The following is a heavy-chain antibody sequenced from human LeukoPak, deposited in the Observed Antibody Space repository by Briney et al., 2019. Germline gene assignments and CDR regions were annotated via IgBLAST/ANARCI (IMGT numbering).Heavy chain of an antibody. Sequence: GGSLRLSCAASGFTFSSYGMHWVRQAPGKGLEWVAFISYGGSNKYYADSVKGRFTISRDNSKNTLYLQMNSLRAEDTAVYYCAKYSSSSNDYYGMDVWGQGTTVTVSS. J-gene: IGHJ6*02. D-gene: IGHD6-6*01. CDR3: AKYSSSSNDYYGMDV. CDR1: GFTFSSYG. CDR2: ISYGGSNK. V-gene: IGHV3-30*18.